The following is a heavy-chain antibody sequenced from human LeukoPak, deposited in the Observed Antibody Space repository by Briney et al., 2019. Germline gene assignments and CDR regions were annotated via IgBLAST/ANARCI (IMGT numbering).Heavy chain of an antibody. CDR2: ITTSGSI. D-gene: IGHD2-8*01. J-gene: IGHJ3*02. V-gene: IGHV3-69-1*01. CDR1: GFAFTSYT. Sequence: GGSLRLSCAASGFAFTSYTINWVRQAPGKGLEWVSSITTSGSIKYADSVKGRFTISRDNAKNSVYLQMSSLRADDTAVYYCARDRLTNDAFDIWGQGTMVTVSS. CDR3: ARDRLTNDAFDI.